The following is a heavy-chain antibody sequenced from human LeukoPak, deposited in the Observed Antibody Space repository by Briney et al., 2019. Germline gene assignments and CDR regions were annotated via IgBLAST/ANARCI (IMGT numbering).Heavy chain of an antibody. CDR2: ISYDGSNK. CDR3: ARVSQSYGDYLASLKY. Sequence: GSLRLSCAASGFTFSSYAMHWVRQAPGKGLEWVAVISYDGSNKYYADSVKGRFTISRDNSKNTLYLQMNSLRAEDTAVYYYARVSQSYGDYLASLKYWGQGTLVTVSS. V-gene: IGHV3-30*04. J-gene: IGHJ4*02. CDR1: GFTFSSYA. D-gene: IGHD4-17*01.